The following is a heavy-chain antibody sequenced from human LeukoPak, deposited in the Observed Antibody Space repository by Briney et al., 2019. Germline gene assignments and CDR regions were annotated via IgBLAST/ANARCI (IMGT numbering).Heavy chain of an antibody. D-gene: IGHD3-9*01. CDR3: ARSIRDFDWFLITNAFDI. J-gene: IGHJ3*02. Sequence: SETLSLTCAVYGGSFSGYYWSWIRQPPGKGLEWIGEINHSGSTNYNPSLKSRVTISVDTSKNQFSLKLSSVTAADTAVYYCARSIRDFDWFLITNAFDIWGQGTMVTVPS. CDR2: INHSGST. CDR1: GGSFSGYY. V-gene: IGHV4-34*01.